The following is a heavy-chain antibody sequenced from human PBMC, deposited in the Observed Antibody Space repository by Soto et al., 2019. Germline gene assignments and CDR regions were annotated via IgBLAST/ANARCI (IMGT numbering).Heavy chain of an antibody. J-gene: IGHJ4*02. D-gene: IGHD4-4*01. CDR3: ARGRNIEFDY. CDR2: INPNSGGT. Sequence: ASVKGSWKSSAYTFTCYYMHCVRQAPGQGLDWMGWINPNSGGTNYAQKIQGRVTMTRDTSISTAYMELSRLRSDDTVVYYCARGRNIEFDYWGQGTLVNVSS. CDR1: AYTFTCYY. V-gene: IGHV1-2*02.